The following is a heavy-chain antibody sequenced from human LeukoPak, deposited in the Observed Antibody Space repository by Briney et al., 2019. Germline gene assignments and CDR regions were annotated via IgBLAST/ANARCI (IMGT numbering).Heavy chain of an antibody. CDR1: GGTFSSDA. V-gene: IGHV1-18*01. J-gene: IGHJ4*02. CDR3: VRDVYYYDSSAYYYFDY. Sequence: ASVKVSCKAPGGTFSSDATSWVRQAPGQGLEWMGWISAYNGNTNYAQKVQGRVTMTTDTSTSTAYMELRSLRSDDTAVYYCVRDVYYYDSSAYYYFDYWGQGTLVAVSS. D-gene: IGHD3-22*01. CDR2: ISAYNGNT.